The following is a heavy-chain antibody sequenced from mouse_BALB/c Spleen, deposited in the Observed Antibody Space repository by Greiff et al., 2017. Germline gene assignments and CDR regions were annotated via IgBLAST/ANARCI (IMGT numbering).Heavy chain of an antibody. D-gene: IGHD3-2*01. CDR3: ARYRQSYAMDD. J-gene: IGHJ4*01. CDR1: GDSITSGY. V-gene: IGHV3-8*02. CDR2: ISYSGST. Sequence: EVQLQESGPSLVKPSQTLSLSCSVTGDSITSGYWNWIRKFPGNKLEYIGYISYSGSTNYNPSLKSRISIARDTAKNQYYLQLNSVTTADTATCYSARYRQSYAMDDWGQGTSVTVSS.